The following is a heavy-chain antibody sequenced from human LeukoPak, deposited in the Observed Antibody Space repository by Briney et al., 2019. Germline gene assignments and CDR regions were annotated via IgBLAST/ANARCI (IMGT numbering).Heavy chain of an antibody. CDR1: GFTFSSYA. J-gene: IGHJ4*02. Sequence: GGSLRLSCAAAGFTFSSYAMHWVSQAPGKGMEWVAVISYDGSNKYYADSVKGRFTISRDNSKNTLYLQMNSLRAEDTAVYYCARGPLAAAAFDYWGQGTLVTVSS. V-gene: IGHV3-30-3*01. CDR3: ARGPLAAAAFDY. D-gene: IGHD6-13*01. CDR2: ISYDGSNK.